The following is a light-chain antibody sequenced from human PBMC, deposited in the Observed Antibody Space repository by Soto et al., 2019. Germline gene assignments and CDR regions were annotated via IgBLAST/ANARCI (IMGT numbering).Light chain of an antibody. CDR1: QGIRNN. Sequence: AIQMTQSPSSLSASVGDRVAITCRASQGIRNNLGWYQQKPGKAPKLLIYAASSLQSGVPSRFSGSGSGTDFTLTISSLQPEDFTTYFCLQDYNYPYTFGQGTKLDIK. V-gene: IGKV1-6*01. CDR2: AAS. CDR3: LQDYNYPYT. J-gene: IGKJ2*01.